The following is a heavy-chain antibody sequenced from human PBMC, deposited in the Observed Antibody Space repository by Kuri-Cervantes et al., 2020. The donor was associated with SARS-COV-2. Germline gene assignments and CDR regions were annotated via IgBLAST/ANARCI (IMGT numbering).Heavy chain of an antibody. J-gene: IGHJ4*02. CDR2: IIPIFGTV. D-gene: IGHD1-26*01. CDR1: GGTFSSYA. V-gene: IGHV1-69*05. Sequence: SVKVSCKASGGTFSSYAISWVRQAPGQGLEWMGGIIPIFGTVNYAQKFQGRVAITTDESTSTAYMELSSLRSEDTAVYYCARKRASGWAGDFDYWGQGTLVTVSS. CDR3: ARKRASGWAGDFDY.